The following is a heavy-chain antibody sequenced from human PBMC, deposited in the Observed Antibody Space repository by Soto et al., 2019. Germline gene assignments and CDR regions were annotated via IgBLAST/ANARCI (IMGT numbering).Heavy chain of an antibody. CDR3: ARGGNRDSSSTYYYGMDV. D-gene: IGHD6-6*01. CDR2: INHSGST. V-gene: IGHV4-34*01. CDR1: GGSFSGYY. J-gene: IGHJ6*02. Sequence: PSETLSLTCAVYGGSFSGYYWSWILQPPGKGLEWIGEINHSGSTNYNPSLKSRVTISVDTSRNQFSLKLSSVTAADTAVYYCARGGNRDSSSTYYYGMDVWGQGTTVTVYS.